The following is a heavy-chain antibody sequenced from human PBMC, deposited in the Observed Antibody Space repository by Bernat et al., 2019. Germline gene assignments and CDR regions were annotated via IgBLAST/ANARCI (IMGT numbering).Heavy chain of an antibody. CDR2: ISSSGSTI. V-gene: IGHV3-48*03. CDR3: VRDSNADSYGDY. CDR1: GFTFSSYE. D-gene: IGHD2-21*02. Sequence: VQLVESGGGLVQPGGSLRLSCAASGFTFSSYEMNWVRQAPGKGLEWVSYISSSGSTIYYADSVKGRFTISRDNVKNSLYLQRNSLRAEDTAVYYCVRDSNADSYGDYWGQGTLVTVSS. J-gene: IGHJ4*02.